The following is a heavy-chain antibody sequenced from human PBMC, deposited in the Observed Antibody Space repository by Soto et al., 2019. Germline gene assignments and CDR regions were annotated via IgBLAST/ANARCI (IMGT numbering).Heavy chain of an antibody. CDR3: ARAIGYSYDSGMDV. D-gene: IGHD5-18*01. CDR1: GFTFSSYA. CDR2: ISYDGSNK. Sequence: GGSLRLSCAASGFTFSSYAMHWVRQAPGKGLEWVAVISYDGSNKYYADSVKGRFTISRDNSKNTLYLQMNSLRAEDTAVYYCARAIGYSYDSGMDVWGQGTTVTVSS. J-gene: IGHJ6*02. V-gene: IGHV3-30-3*01.